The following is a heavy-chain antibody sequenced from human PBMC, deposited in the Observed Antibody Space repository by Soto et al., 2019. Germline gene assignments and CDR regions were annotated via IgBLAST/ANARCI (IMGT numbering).Heavy chain of an antibody. V-gene: IGHV4-59*08. CDR1: GGSISGYY. Sequence: PSETLSLTCFVSGGSISGYYGSWVRQPPGKGLEWIGYIHYSGSTTYNSSLKGRVTMSVDTSKNQFSLKLSSVTAADTAVYYCARRRYADWAFDYWGQGTLVTVS. J-gene: IGHJ4*02. CDR2: IHYSGST. D-gene: IGHD3-9*01. CDR3: ARRRYADWAFDY.